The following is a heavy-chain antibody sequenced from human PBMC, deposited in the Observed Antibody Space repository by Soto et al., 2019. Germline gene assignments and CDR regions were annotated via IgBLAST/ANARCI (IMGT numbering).Heavy chain of an antibody. CDR1: GGTFSSYA. Sequence: GASVKVSCKASGGTFSSYAISWVRQAPGQGLEWMGGIIPIFGTANYAQKFQGRVTITADKSTSTAYMELSSLRSEDTAVYYCARHRWAVAGSFDYWGQGTLVTVSS. V-gene: IGHV1-69*06. J-gene: IGHJ4*02. CDR3: ARHRWAVAGSFDY. D-gene: IGHD6-19*01. CDR2: IIPIFGTA.